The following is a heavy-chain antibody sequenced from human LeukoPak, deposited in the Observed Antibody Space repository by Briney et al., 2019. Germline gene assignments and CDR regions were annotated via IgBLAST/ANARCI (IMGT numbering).Heavy chain of an antibody. CDR3: ARAQRYGYYYYYYMDV. CDR1: GGTFSSYA. D-gene: IGHD2-15*01. V-gene: IGHV1-69*01. CDR2: IIPIFGTA. Sequence: SVKVSCKASGGTFSSYAISWVRQAPGQGLEWMGGIIPIFGTANYAQKFQGRVTITADESTSTAYMELSSLRSEDTAVYYCARAQRYGYYYYYYMDVWGKGTTVTISS. J-gene: IGHJ6*03.